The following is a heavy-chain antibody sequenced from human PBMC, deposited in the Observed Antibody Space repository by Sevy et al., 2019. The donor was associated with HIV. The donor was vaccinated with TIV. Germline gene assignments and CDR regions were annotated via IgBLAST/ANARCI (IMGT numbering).Heavy chain of an antibody. V-gene: IGHV3-23*01. J-gene: IGHJ4*02. Sequence: GESLKISCAASGFTFSSYAMSWVRQAPGKGLEWVSAISGSGGSTYYADSVKGRFTISRDNSKNTLYLQMNSLRAEDTALYYCAKEPIDFWSGYYKVEYFDYWGQGTLVTVSS. D-gene: IGHD3-3*01. CDR2: ISGSGGST. CDR3: AKEPIDFWSGYYKVEYFDY. CDR1: GFTFSSYA.